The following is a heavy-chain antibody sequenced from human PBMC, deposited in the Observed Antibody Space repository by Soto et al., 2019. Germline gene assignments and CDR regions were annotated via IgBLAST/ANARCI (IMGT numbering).Heavy chain of an antibody. D-gene: IGHD6-19*01. CDR3: ARVEQAVAAGY. CDR2: NSYDGSNR. J-gene: IGHJ4*01. Sequence: QVQLVESGGGVVQPARSLRLSCAASGLTLSNYAMQWVRQAPGKGLEWVAVNSYDGSNRYYGDSVKCRFSISRDNSKNTLYLQMNSLRAEDTAVYYCARVEQAVAAGYWGHGT. CDR1: GLTLSNYA. V-gene: IGHV3-30-3*01.